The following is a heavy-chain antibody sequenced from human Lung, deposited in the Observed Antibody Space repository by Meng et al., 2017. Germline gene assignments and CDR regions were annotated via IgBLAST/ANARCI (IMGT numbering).Heavy chain of an antibody. CDR2: INHSGST. V-gene: IGHV4-34*01. CDR3: ARGPTTMAHDFDY. D-gene: IGHD4-11*01. Sequence: QVQVTQGGEWLLKPSEPLSLPCVVSGGSFSDYYWSWIRQPPGKGLEWIGEINHSGSTNYNPSLESRATISVDTSQNNLSLKLSSVTAADSAVYYCARGPTTMAHDFDYWGQGTLVTVSS. CDR1: GGSFSDYY. J-gene: IGHJ4*02.